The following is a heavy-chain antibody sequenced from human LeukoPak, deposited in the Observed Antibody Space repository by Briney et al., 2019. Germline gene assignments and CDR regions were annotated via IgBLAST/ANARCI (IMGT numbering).Heavy chain of an antibody. Sequence: SEILSLTCTVSGGSITSYYWNWIRQPAGKGLEYIGRMYTSGSTNYNPSPKSRVTMSLDTSKNQFSLKLSSMTAADTAVYYCVGSRYCNGGACYATFDFWGQGTLVTVSS. J-gene: IGHJ4*02. V-gene: IGHV4-4*07. D-gene: IGHD2-15*01. CDR2: MYTSGST. CDR1: GGSITSYY. CDR3: VGSRYCNGGACYATFDF.